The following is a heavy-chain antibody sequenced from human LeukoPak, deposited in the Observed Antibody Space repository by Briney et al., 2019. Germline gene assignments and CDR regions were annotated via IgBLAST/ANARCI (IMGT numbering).Heavy chain of an antibody. D-gene: IGHD3-10*01. CDR1: GGSFSGYY. CDR3: ATDGMVRGPDAWFDS. CDR2: IYYSGST. J-gene: IGHJ5*01. V-gene: IGHV4-59*01. Sequence: SETLSLTCAVYGGSFSGYYWSWIRQPPGKGLEWIGYIYYSGSTNYKPSLKSRVTISVDTSKNQFSLKLSSVTAADTAVYYCATDGMVRGPDAWFDSWGQGTLVTVSS.